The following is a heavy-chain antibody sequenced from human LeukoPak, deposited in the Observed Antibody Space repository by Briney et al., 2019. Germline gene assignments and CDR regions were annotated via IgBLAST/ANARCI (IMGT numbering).Heavy chain of an antibody. Sequence: PGGSLRLSCAASGFIFDDYGMSWVRQAPGKGLEWVSGINWNGGSTGYADSVKGRFTISRDNAKNSLYLQMNSLRAEDTALYYCASLHPGGDPSFDYWGQGTLVTVSS. CDR1: GFIFDDYG. CDR3: ASLHPGGDPSFDY. J-gene: IGHJ4*02. V-gene: IGHV3-20*04. D-gene: IGHD1-1*01. CDR2: INWNGGST.